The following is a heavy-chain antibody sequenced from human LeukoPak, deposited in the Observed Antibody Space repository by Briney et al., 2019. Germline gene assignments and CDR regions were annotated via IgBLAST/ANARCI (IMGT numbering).Heavy chain of an antibody. Sequence: GGSLRLSCAASGFTFSNYAMSWVRQAPGKGLEWVSSISSSSSYIYYADSVKGRFTISRDNAENSLYLQMNSLRAEDTAVYYCARDTGYCSSTSCWFDPWGQGTLVTVSS. D-gene: IGHD2-2*01. CDR3: ARDTGYCSSTSCWFDP. CDR1: GFTFSNYA. V-gene: IGHV3-21*01. CDR2: ISSSSSYI. J-gene: IGHJ5*02.